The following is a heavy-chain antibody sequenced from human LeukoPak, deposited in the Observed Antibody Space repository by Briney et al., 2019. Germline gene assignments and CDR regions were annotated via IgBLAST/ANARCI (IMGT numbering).Heavy chain of an antibody. Sequence: PETLSLTCTVSGGSISSYYWSWIRQPPGKGLEWIGYIYNSGSTNYNPSLKSRVAISVDTSKNQFSLKLSSVTAADTAVYYCARHLGYGDYYFYGMDVWGQGTTVTVSS. D-gene: IGHD4-17*01. V-gene: IGHV4-59*01. CDR1: GGSISSYY. CDR3: ARHLGYGDYYFYGMDV. CDR2: IYNSGST. J-gene: IGHJ6*02.